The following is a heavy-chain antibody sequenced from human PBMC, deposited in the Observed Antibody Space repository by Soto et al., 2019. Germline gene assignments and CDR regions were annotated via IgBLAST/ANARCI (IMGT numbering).Heavy chain of an antibody. Sequence: QITLKESGPTLVKPTQTLTLTCTFSGFSLSTSGVGVGWIRQPPGKALEWLALIYWDDDKRYSPSLKSRLTITKDTSKYQVVLTMTNMDPVDTATYYCAHTDTYGDYYYYYCGMDVWGQGTTVTVSS. CDR2: IYWDDDK. CDR1: GFSLSTSGVG. CDR3: AHTDTYGDYYYYYCGMDV. J-gene: IGHJ6*02. D-gene: IGHD4-17*01. V-gene: IGHV2-5*02.